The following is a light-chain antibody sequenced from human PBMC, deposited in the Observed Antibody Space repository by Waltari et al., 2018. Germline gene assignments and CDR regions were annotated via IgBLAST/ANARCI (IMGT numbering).Light chain of an antibody. Sequence: DIQMTQSPSTLSASVGDRVTITSRASQSISRWLALYQQKPGKAPKLLIYKASSLESGVPSRFSGSGSGTEFTLTISSLQPDDFATYYCQQYNNYSKTFGQGTKVEIK. V-gene: IGKV1-5*03. CDR3: QQYNNYSKT. J-gene: IGKJ1*01. CDR2: KAS. CDR1: QSISRW.